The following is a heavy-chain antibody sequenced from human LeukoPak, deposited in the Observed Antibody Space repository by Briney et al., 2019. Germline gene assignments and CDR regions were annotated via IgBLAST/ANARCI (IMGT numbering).Heavy chain of an antibody. Sequence: SEILSLTCTVSGGSISGWYWSWIRQPPGKGLEWIGYIYGSGYTNYNPSLKSRVTMSIDTSKNHFSLKLTSVTAADTATYYCAREPSLAGFASGLGFNYWGQGILVTVSS. CDR2: IYGSGYT. CDR3: AREPSLAGFASGLGFNY. J-gene: IGHJ4*02. CDR1: GGSISGWY. D-gene: IGHD6-19*01. V-gene: IGHV4-59*01.